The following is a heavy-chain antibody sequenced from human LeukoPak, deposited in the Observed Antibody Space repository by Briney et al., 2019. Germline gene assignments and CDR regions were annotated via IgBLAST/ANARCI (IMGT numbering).Heavy chain of an antibody. V-gene: IGHV3-23*01. CDR2: ISGSGGST. J-gene: IGHJ4*02. D-gene: IGHD2/OR15-2a*01. Sequence: GGSLSLSCAASGSTFSSYAMSWVRQAPGKGLEWVSAISGSGGSTYYADSVKGRFTISRDNSKNTLYLQMNSLRAEDTAVYYCAKIFHRYGLFDYWGQGTLVTVSS. CDR1: GSTFSSYA. CDR3: AKIFHRYGLFDY.